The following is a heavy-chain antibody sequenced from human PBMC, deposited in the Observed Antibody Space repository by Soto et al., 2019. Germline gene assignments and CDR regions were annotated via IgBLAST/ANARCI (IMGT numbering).Heavy chain of an antibody. Sequence: WWNWVRQPPGKGLEWIGEIYHSGTTNYNPSLKSRVTISLDKSKNQFSLKLSSVTAADTDVYYCANLAYGDFDYWGQGALVTVSS. V-gene: IGHV4-4*02. CDR2: IYHSGTT. CDR1: W. D-gene: IGHD4-17*01. CDR3: ANLAYGDFDY. J-gene: IGHJ4*02.